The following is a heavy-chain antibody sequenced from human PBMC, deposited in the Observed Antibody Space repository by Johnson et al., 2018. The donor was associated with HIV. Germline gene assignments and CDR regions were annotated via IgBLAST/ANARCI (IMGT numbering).Heavy chain of an antibody. CDR2: INVDGSQT. D-gene: IGHD3-16*02. Sequence: VESGGGLVQPGGSLRLSCAASGFTFSSFWMTWVRQAPGKGLEWVANINVDGSQTFYLDSVQGRFTISRDNVNNSVFLLLNNLRVEDTAVYFCVRAHLSYPKNAYDMWGPGTMVTVSS. CDR3: VRAHLSYPKNAYDM. V-gene: IGHV3-7*01. CDR1: GFTFSSFW. J-gene: IGHJ3*02.